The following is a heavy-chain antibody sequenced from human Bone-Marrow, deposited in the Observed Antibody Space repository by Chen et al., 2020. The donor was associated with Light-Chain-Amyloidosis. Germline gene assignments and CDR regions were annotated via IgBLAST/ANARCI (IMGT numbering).Heavy chain of an antibody. J-gene: IGHJ6*02. Sequence: EVQLVESGGGLVQPGGSLKLSCAASGFTFSGSAMHWVRQASGKGLEGVGRIRSKANSYATAYAASVKGRFTISRDDSKNTAYLQMNSLKTEDTAVYYCTRRPLVFSYLLGGMDVWGQGTTVTVSS. D-gene: IGHD2-8*01. V-gene: IGHV3-73*01. CDR1: GFTFSGSA. CDR3: TRRPLVFSYLLGGMDV. CDR2: IRSKANSYAT.